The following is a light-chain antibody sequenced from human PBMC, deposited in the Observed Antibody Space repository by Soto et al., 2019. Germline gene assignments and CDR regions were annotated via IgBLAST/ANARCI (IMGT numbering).Light chain of an antibody. CDR2: EGS. CDR3: CSYAASAGV. J-gene: IGLJ2*01. CDR1: SSDVGSYNL. V-gene: IGLV2-23*01. Sequence: QSALTQPASVSGSPGQSITISCTGTSSDVGSYNLVSWYQQHPGKAPKLMIYEGSKRPSGVSNRFSGSKSGNTASLTISGLQAEDEADYYCCSYAASAGVFGGGTKLTVL.